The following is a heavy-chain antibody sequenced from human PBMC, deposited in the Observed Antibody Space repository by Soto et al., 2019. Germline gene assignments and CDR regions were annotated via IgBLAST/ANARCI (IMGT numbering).Heavy chain of an antibody. Sequence: QVQLQESGPGLVKPSQTLSLTCTVSGGSISSGDYYWSWIRQPPGKGLEWIGYIYYSGSTYYNPSLKSRVTISVDTSKNQFSLKLSSVTAADTAVYYCARDHYVYDILTGYGYYYGMDFWGQGTTFTVSS. D-gene: IGHD3-9*01. CDR1: GGSISSGDYY. V-gene: IGHV4-30-4*01. CDR3: ARDHYVYDILTGYGYYYGMDF. J-gene: IGHJ6*02. CDR2: IYYSGST.